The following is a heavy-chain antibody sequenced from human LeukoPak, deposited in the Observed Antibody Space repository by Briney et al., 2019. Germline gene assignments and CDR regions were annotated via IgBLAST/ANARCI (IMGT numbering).Heavy chain of an antibody. CDR1: GFTFSSYA. D-gene: IGHD6-13*01. V-gene: IGHV3-30-3*01. CDR3: ARDGGDSSTYYFDY. J-gene: IGHJ4*02. Sequence: GRSLRLSCAASGFTFSSYAMHWVRQAPGKGLEWVAVISYDGSNKYYADSVKGRFTISRDNSKNTLHLQMNSLRAEDTAVYYCARDGGDSSTYYFDYWGQGTLVTVSS. CDR2: ISYDGSNK.